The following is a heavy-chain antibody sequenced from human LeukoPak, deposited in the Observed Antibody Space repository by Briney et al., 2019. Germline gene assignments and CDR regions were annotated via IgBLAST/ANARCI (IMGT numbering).Heavy chain of an antibody. D-gene: IGHD3-22*01. V-gene: IGHV1-2*02. J-gene: IGHJ4*02. CDR3: ARGYYYDSGGYFDLDY. CDR1: GYTFSGKY. Sequence: ASVKVSCKASGYTFSGKYMHWVRQAPGQGLEWMGWINPNSGGTNYAQKFQGRVTMTRDTSISTAYMELSRLRSDDTAVYYCARGYYYDSGGYFDLDYWGQGTLVTVSS. CDR2: INPNSGGT.